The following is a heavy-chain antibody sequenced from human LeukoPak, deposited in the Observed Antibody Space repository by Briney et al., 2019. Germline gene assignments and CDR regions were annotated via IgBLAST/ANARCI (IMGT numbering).Heavy chain of an antibody. CDR3: ARDGASSTSSPRGRTDDAFDI. CDR2: ISSNCSTI. CDR1: GFTFSSYE. Sequence: GESLRLSCAASGFTFSSYEMNWVRQAPGKGLEGVSYISSNCSTIYYADSVKARFTISRDNAKNSLYLQMNRLRGEDTAVCYCARDGASSTSSPRGRTDDAFDIWGQGTMVTVSS. J-gene: IGHJ3*02. D-gene: IGHD2-2*01. V-gene: IGHV3-48*03.